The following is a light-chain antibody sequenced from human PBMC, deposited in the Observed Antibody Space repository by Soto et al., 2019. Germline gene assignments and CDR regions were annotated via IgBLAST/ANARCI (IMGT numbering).Light chain of an antibody. CDR1: QSVSSD. V-gene: IGKV3-15*01. J-gene: IGKJ1*01. Sequence: EIVMTQSPGTLSVSPGERVTLSCRASQSVSSDLAWYQQKPGQAPRLLIYGASTRATDIPARFSGSGSGTDFTLTISRLEPEDFAVYYCQQYDNSPTWTFGQGTKVDIK. CDR2: GAS. CDR3: QQYDNSPTWT.